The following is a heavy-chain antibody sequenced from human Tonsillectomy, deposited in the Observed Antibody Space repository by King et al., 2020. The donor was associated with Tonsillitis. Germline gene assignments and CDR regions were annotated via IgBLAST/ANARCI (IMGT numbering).Heavy chain of an antibody. CDR1: GFTFSSYA. D-gene: IGHD5-12*01. J-gene: IGHJ4*02. CDR3: AKGVDIVATGQGWFDY. Sequence: QLVQSGGGLVQPGGSLRLSCTASGFTFSSYAMSWVRQAPGKGLEWVSAISGSGGSTYYADSGRGRFTISRDNSKNSLYLQMNSLRAEDTAVYYCAKGVDIVATGQGWFDYWGQGTLVTVSS. CDR2: ISGSGGST. V-gene: IGHV3-23*04.